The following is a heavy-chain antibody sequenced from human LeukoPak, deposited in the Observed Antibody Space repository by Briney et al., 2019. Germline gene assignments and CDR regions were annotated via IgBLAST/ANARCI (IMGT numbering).Heavy chain of an antibody. D-gene: IGHD3-16*02. CDR3: ARGYDYVWGSYRP. V-gene: IGHV4-59*08. Sequence: SETLSLTCTVSGGSISSYYWSWIRQPPGKGLEWIGYIYYSGSTNYNPSLKSRVTISVDTSKNQFSLELSSVTAADTAVYYCARGYDYVWGSYRPWGQGTLVTVSS. CDR2: IYYSGST. CDR1: GGSISSYY. J-gene: IGHJ5*02.